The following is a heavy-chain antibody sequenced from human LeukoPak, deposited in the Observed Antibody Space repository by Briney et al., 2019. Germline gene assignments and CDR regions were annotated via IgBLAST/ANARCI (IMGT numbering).Heavy chain of an antibody. CDR3: ARVPHTGTTTGVYWYFDL. CDR1: GGSISSSSYY. CDR2: IYYSGST. V-gene: IGHV4-39*07. D-gene: IGHD1-7*01. Sequence: SETLSLSCTVSGGSISSSSYYWGWIRQPPGKGLEWIGSIYYSGSTYYNPSLKSRVTISVDTSKNQFSLKLSSVTAADTAVYYCARVPHTGTTTGVYWYFDLWGRSTLVTVSS. J-gene: IGHJ2*01.